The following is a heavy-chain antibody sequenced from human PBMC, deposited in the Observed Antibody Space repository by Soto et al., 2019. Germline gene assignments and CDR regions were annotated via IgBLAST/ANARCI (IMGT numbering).Heavy chain of an antibody. J-gene: IGHJ6*03. Sequence: GGSLRLSCAASGFTFSSYWMSWVRQAPGKGLEWVANIKQDGSEKYYVGSVKGRFTISRDNAKNSLYLQMNSLRAEDTVVYYCAREYNWGTMIYYYYMDVWGKGTTVTVSS. CDR1: GFTFSSYW. V-gene: IGHV3-7*01. CDR3: AREYNWGTMIYYYYMDV. D-gene: IGHD1-20*01. CDR2: IKQDGSEK.